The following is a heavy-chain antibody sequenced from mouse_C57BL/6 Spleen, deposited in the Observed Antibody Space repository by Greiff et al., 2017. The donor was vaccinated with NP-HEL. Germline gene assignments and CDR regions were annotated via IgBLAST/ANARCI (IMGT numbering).Heavy chain of an antibody. CDR1: GFTFSSYA. D-gene: IGHD2-4*01. J-gene: IGHJ3*01. CDR3: TRGDYDYDFAWFAY. V-gene: IGHV5-9-1*02. CDR2: ISSGGDYI. Sequence: EVKLVESGEGLVKPGGSLKLSCAASGFTFSSYAMSWVRQTPEKRLEWVAYISSGGDYIYYADTVKGRFTISRDNARNTLYLQMSSLKSEDTAMYYCTRGDYDYDFAWFAYWGQGTLVTVSA.